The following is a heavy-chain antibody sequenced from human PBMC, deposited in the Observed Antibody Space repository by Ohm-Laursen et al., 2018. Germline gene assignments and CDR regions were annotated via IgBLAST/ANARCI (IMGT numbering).Heavy chain of an antibody. D-gene: IGHD3-16*01. CDR2: ADSGGSAT. J-gene: IGHJ6*02. CDR1: GFTFSSYG. V-gene: IGHV3-74*01. CDR3: ARGSLNGLDV. Sequence: SLRLSCAASGFTFSSYGMHWVRQGPGKGVVWVSRADSGGSATSYADSVKGRFTISRDNAKNTLYLQMNSLRAEDTAVYYCARGSLNGLDVWGQGTTVTVSS.